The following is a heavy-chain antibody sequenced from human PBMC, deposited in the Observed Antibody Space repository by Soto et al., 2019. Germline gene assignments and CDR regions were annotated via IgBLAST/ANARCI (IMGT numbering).Heavy chain of an antibody. CDR3: ARDLGGHGSGSLYRDY. CDR2: IYPGDSDT. D-gene: IGHD3-10*01. J-gene: IGHJ4*02. Sequence: GEALKISCKGSGYSFTSYWIGWVRQMPGKGLEWMGIIYPGDSDTRYSPSFQGQVTISADKSISTAYLQWSSLRSEDTAVYYCARDLGGHGSGSLYRDYWGQGTLVTVSS. V-gene: IGHV5-51*01. CDR1: GYSFTSYW.